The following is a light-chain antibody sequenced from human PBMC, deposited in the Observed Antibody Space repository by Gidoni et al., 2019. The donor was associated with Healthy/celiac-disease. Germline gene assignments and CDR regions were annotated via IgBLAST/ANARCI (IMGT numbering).Light chain of an antibody. CDR2: RDS. Sequence: SYELTQPLSVSVALGQTARITCGGNNIGSKNVHWYQKKPGQAPVLVIYRDSNRPSGIPERFSGSNSGNTATLTISRAQAGDEADYYCQVWDSSFWVFGGGTKLTVL. V-gene: IGLV3-9*01. J-gene: IGLJ3*02. CDR3: QVWDSSFWV. CDR1: NIGSKN.